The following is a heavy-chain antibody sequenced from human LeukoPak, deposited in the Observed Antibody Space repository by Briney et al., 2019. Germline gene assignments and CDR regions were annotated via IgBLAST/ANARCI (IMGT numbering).Heavy chain of an antibody. D-gene: IGHD3-10*01. CDR2: ISYDGSNK. CDR3: AKVRNYHGSGSYYNPYYYYGMDV. J-gene: IGHJ6*02. CDR1: GFTFSSYG. V-gene: IGHV3-30*18. Sequence: GGSLRLSCAASGFTFSSYGMHWVRQAPGKGLEWVAVISYDGSNKYYADSVKGRFTISRDNSKNTLYLQMNSLRAEDTAVYYCAKVRNYHGSGSYYNPYYYYGMDVWGQGTTVTVSS.